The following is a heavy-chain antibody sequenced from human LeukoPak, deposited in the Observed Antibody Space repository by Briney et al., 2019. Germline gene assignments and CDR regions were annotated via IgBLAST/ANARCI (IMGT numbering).Heavy chain of an antibody. J-gene: IGHJ1*01. Sequence: GGSLRLSCAASGFTFSSYWMSWVRQAPGKGLEWVANIKQDGSEKYYVDSVKGRFTISRDNAKNSLYLQMNSLRAEDTAVYYCARVEVEYSSSGEYLQHWGQGTLVTVSS. CDR3: ARVEVEYSSSGEYLQH. CDR2: IKQDGSEK. CDR1: GFTFSSYW. D-gene: IGHD6-6*01. V-gene: IGHV3-7*01.